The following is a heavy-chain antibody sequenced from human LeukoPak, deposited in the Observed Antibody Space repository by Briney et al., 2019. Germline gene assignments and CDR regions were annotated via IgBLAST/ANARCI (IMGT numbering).Heavy chain of an antibody. D-gene: IGHD6-19*01. CDR2: IRGSGGGT. J-gene: IGHJ4*02. V-gene: IGHV3-23*01. CDR1: GFTFNTYA. CDR3: AKAGIGVVGYFDY. Sequence: GGSLRLTCAASGFTFNTYAMSWVRQAPGKGLEWVSAIRGSGGGTYHADSVKGRFTISRDNPKNTLYLQMNSLRDEDTALYYCAKAGIGVVGYFDYWGQGTLVTVSS.